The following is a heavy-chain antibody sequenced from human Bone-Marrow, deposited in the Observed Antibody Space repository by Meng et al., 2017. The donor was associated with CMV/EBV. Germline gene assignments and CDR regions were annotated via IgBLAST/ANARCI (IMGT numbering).Heavy chain of an antibody. Sequence: ASVTVSCKASGYTFTVYYMHWVRQAPGQGLEWMGWINPNSGGTNYAQKFQGRVTMTRDTSNSTAYMELSRLRSDDTAVYYCARVRESSGWYHLDDWGQGTLVTVSS. D-gene: IGHD6-19*01. CDR3: ARVRESSGWYHLDD. CDR1: GYTFTVYY. V-gene: IGHV1-2*02. J-gene: IGHJ4*02. CDR2: INPNSGGT.